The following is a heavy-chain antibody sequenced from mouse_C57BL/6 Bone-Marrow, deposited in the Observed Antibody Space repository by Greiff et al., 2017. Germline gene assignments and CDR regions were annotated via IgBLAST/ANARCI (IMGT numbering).Heavy chain of an antibody. V-gene: IGHV5-6*02. J-gene: IGHJ3*01. CDR2: ISSGGSYT. CDR1: GFTFSSYG. CDR3: ARRDGYPFAY. Sequence: EVKLEESGGDLVKPGGSLKLSCAASGFTFSSYGMSWVRQTPDKRLEWVATISSGGSYTYYPDSVKGRFTISRDNAKNTLYLQMSSLKSEDTAMYYCARRDGYPFAYWGQGTLVTVSA. D-gene: IGHD2-3*01.